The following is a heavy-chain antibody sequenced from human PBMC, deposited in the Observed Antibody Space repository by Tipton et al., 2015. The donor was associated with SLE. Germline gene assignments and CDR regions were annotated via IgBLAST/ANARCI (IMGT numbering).Heavy chain of an antibody. J-gene: IGHJ4*02. Sequence: SLRLSCAASGFTFNIHGMTWVRQAPGKGLEWVSGISGGGGGTYYADSVKGRFSMSRDNSKNTLYLQMNSLRVEDTAVYYCAKGGTYCSSTSCPWNYWGQGTLVTVSS. D-gene: IGHD2-2*01. V-gene: IGHV3-23*01. CDR2: ISGGGGGT. CDR1: GFTFNIHG. CDR3: AKGGTYCSSTSCPWNY.